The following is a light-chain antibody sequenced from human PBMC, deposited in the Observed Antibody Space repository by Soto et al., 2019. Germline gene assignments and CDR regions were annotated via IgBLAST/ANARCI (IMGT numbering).Light chain of an antibody. Sequence: EIVMTQSPGTLSLSPGERATISCRASQVIGSRYLAWYHQKSGQAPRLLIYGASSRTTGIPDRFSGSGSGTDCTLTISRLKPEDVGVYYCQQCVSSIPHTFGQGTKREIK. V-gene: IGKV3-20*01. J-gene: IGKJ2*01. CDR2: GAS. CDR1: QVIGSRY. CDR3: QQCVSSIPHT.